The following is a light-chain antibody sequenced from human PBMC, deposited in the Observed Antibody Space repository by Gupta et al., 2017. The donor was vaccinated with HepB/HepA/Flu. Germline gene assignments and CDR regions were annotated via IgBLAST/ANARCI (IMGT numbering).Light chain of an antibody. CDR1: QSVSTIF. V-gene: IGKV3-20*01. Sequence: ESVLTQSPGTVSLSPGERATLSCRASQSVSTIFLAWYQQKPGQAPRLLIHGASSRATGIPDRFSGSGSGTDFPLTISRLEPDDSAVYYCQQYDSLMWTFGQGTKVEIK. CDR2: GAS. CDR3: QQYDSLMWT. J-gene: IGKJ1*01.